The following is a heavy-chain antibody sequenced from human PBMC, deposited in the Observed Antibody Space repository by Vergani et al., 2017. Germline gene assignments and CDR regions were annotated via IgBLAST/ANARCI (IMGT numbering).Heavy chain of an antibody. J-gene: IGHJ6*02. CDR3: ARDCTSGGCPDNYGMDV. CDR1: GFTLTSYG. CDR2: TWFDGRNK. Sequence: QVQLVESGGGVVQPGRSLRLSCATSGFTLTSYGIHWVRQAPGKGPEWVAVTWFDGRNKFYSDSVKGRFIISRDNTNNSLFLQLRSLRAEDAAVYYCARDCTSGGCPDNYGMDVWGQGATVTVSS. D-gene: IGHD2-8*01. V-gene: IGHV3-33*04.